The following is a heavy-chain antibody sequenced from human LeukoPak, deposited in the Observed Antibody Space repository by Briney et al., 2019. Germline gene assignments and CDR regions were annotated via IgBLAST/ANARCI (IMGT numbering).Heavy chain of an antibody. D-gene: IGHD1-26*01. CDR1: GFTFTNAW. CDR2: IRSKTDGGTA. V-gene: IGHV3-15*01. Sequence: PGGSLRLSCAASGFTFTNAWMTWVRQAPGRGLEWVGRIRSKTDGGTADYAAPVKGRFIISRDESKNTLYLQMNSPKSEDTAVYYCTTGSGNYGLDNWGQGTLVTVSS. J-gene: IGHJ4*02. CDR3: TTGSGNYGLDN.